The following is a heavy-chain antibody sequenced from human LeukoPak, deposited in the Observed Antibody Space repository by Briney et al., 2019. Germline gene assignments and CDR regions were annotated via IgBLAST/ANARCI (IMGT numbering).Heavy chain of an antibody. CDR1: GFTFSDYY. CDR3: ARDRVGSCYFDY. CDR2: IRSNGSTI. Sequence: GGSLRLSCAASGFTFSDYYMSWVREAPGKGVERVSYIRSNGSTIYYADSVKGRFTISRDNAKNSLYLQMNSLRAEDTAVYNCARDRVGSCYFDYWGQGTLVTVSS. D-gene: IGHD1-26*01. V-gene: IGHV3-11*01. J-gene: IGHJ4*02.